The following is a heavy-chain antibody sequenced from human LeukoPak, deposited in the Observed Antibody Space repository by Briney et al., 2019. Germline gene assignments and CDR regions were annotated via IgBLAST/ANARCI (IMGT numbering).Heavy chain of an antibody. CDR2: FAPGDSYT. CDR1: GYSFTSYW. J-gene: IGHJ5*02. D-gene: IGHD2-15*01. V-gene: IGHV5-10-1*01. CDR3: ARHDGYCSGGSCRNWFDP. Sequence: GESLRISCKGSGYSFTSYWISWVRQLPGKGLEWMGGFAPGDSYTKYSPSFQGHVTISADKSITTAYLQWSSLKASDTAMYYCARHDGYCSGGSCRNWFDPWGQGTPVTVSS.